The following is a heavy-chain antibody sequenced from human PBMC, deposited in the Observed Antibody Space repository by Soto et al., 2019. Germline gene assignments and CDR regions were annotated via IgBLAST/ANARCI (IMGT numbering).Heavy chain of an antibody. D-gene: IGHD5-18*01. Sequence: GGSLRLSCAASGFTFSRYWMNWVRQAPGKGLEWVANIKQDGTEKNYVDSVKGRFTISRDNARKSLYLQVDSLRAEDTAVYFCARGDTPMITGMDSFDIWGQGTMVTVSS. CDR1: GFTFSRYW. CDR3: ARGDTPMITGMDSFDI. J-gene: IGHJ3*02. V-gene: IGHV3-7*01. CDR2: IKQDGTEK.